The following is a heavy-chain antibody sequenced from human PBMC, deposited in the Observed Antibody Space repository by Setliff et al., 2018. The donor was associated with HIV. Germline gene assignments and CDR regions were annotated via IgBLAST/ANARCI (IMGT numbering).Heavy chain of an antibody. Sequence: SETLSLTCTVSGGSISSASYYWSWIRQPAGKGLEWIGRIYTSGSTNYNPSLKSRVTISVDTSKNQFSLKLNSVTAADTAVYYCARDVNYNFWSGYYPSFDYWGQGALVTVSS. V-gene: IGHV4-61*02. D-gene: IGHD3-3*01. J-gene: IGHJ4*02. CDR2: IYTSGST. CDR1: GGSISSASYY. CDR3: ARDVNYNFWSGYYPSFDY.